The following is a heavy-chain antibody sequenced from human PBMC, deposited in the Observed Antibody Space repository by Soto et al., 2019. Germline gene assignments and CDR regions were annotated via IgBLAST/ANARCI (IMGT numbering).Heavy chain of an antibody. CDR3: AREGSYYYDSSGYYVGNWFDP. V-gene: IGHV1-8*01. J-gene: IGHJ5*02. CDR2: MNPNSGNT. D-gene: IGHD3-22*01. Sequence: QVQLVQSGAEVKKPGASVKVSCKASGYTFTSYDINWVRQATGQGLEWMGWMNPNSGNTGYAQKFQGRVTMTRNTSISTAYMELRSLRSEDTAVYYCAREGSYYYDSSGYYVGNWFDPWGQGTLVTVSS. CDR1: GYTFTSYD.